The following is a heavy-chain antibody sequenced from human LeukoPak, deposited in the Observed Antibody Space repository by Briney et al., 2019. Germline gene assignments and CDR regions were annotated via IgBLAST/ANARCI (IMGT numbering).Heavy chain of an antibody. V-gene: IGHV4-39*07. D-gene: IGHD6-13*01. CDR3: ARGSSSSHHPALS. CDR2: INHSGST. CDR1: GGSISSSSYY. J-gene: IGHJ4*02. Sequence: SETLSLTCTVSGGSISSSSYYWSWIRQPPGKGLEWIGEINHSGSTNYNPSLKSRVTISVDTSKNQFSLKLSSVTAADTAVYFCARGSSSSHHPALSWGQGTLVTVSS.